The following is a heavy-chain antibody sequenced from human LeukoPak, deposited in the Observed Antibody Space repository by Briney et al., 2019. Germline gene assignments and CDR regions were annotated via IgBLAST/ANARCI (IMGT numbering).Heavy chain of an antibody. CDR3: ARARVPIAVAGLYYFDH. CDR2: VKPDSGSS. CDR1: GYTFTAYY. J-gene: IGHJ4*02. V-gene: IGHV1-2*02. D-gene: IGHD6-19*01. Sequence: ASVKVSCKASGYTFTAYYIHWLRQAPGQGPGWMGWVKPDSGSSHYAQKFQGRVTMTRETSSNSVYVDLTGLKSDDTAVYYCARARVPIAVAGLYYFDHWGQGALVTVSS.